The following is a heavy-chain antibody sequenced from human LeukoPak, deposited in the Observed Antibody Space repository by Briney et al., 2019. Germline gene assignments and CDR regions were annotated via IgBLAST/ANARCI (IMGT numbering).Heavy chain of an antibody. CDR3: ARERRLADYYYYGMDV. V-gene: IGHV3-30*03. J-gene: IGHJ6*02. CDR1: GFIFSSYG. CDR2: ISYDGSNK. Sequence: GGSLRLSCAASGFIFSSYGMPWVRQAPGKGLEWVAVISYDGSNKYYADSVKGRFTISRDNSKNTLYLQMNSLRAEDTAVYYCARERRLADYYYYGMDVWGQGTTVTVSS.